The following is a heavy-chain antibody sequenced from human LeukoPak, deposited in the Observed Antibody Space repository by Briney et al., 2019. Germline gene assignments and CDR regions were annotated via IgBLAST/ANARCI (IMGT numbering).Heavy chain of an antibody. Sequence: PGESLKISCQGSGYTFPIYWIGWVRQTPGKGLEWMGIIYPSYSHTIYSPSFQGQVTVSADQSLSIAYSPCSSLKASDTAIYYCVRHYRPPQDSRAAKPTGYYYYYMDVWGTGTTVIVSS. CDR3: VRHYRPPQDSRAAKPTGYYYYYMDV. CDR1: GYTFPIYW. CDR2: IYPSYSHT. D-gene: IGHD3-16*02. J-gene: IGHJ6*03. V-gene: IGHV5-51*01.